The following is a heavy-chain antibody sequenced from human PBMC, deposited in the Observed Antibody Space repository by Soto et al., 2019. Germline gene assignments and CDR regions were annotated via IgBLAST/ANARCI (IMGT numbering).Heavy chain of an antibody. Sequence: PSETLSLTCTVSGGSISSGDYYWSWIRQPPGKGLEWIGYIYHSGSTHYNPSLKSRVTISVDTSKNQFSLKLSSVTAADTAAYYCARVGAAAGTDYYGMDVWGQGTTVTVS. J-gene: IGHJ6*02. D-gene: IGHD6-13*01. CDR3: ARVGAAAGTDYYGMDV. CDR1: GGSISSGDYY. CDR2: IYHSGST. V-gene: IGHV4-30-4*01.